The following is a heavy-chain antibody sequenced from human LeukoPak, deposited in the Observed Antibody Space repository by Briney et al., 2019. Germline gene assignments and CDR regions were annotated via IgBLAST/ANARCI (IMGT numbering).Heavy chain of an antibody. CDR2: ISSSSSYI. J-gene: IGHJ5*02. D-gene: IGHD6-13*01. CDR1: GFTFSSYS. CDR3: ARAAFIAAAGA. Sequence: PGGSLRLSCAASGFTFSSYSMNWVRQAPGKGLEWVSSISSSSSYIYYADSVKGRFTISRDDAKNSLYLQMNSLRAEDTAVYYCARAAFIAAAGAWGQGTLVTVSS. V-gene: IGHV3-21*01.